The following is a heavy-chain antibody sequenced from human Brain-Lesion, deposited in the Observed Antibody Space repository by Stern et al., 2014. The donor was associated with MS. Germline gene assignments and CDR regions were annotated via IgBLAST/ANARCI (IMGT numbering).Heavy chain of an antibody. CDR2: IFPRDSNT. CDR3: GRSPATPSGYDRFDY. Sequence: VQLVQSGAEVKKPGESLKISCEASGYLFDDYWIGWVRQMSGRGLELVAIIFPRDSNTRYSPSVQGQVTISAENSTTPAFLRWSSLKASTPAIYYCGRSPATPSGYDRFDYWGQGALVTVSS. V-gene: IGHV5-51*03. J-gene: IGHJ4*02. D-gene: IGHD5-12*01. CDR1: GYLFDDYW.